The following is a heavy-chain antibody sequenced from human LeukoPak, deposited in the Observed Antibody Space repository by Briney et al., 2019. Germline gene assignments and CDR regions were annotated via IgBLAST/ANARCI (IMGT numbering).Heavy chain of an antibody. V-gene: IGHV4-39*07. J-gene: IGHJ4*02. D-gene: IGHD4/OR15-4a*01. CDR3: ARESDLSNYDRTDY. Sequence: SETLSLTCTVSGGSISSSSYYWGWIRQPPGKGLEWIGEINHSGSTNYNPSLKSRVTISADTSKNQVSLKLSSVTAADTAMYYCARESDLSNYDRTDYWGQGTLVTVSS. CDR2: INHSGST. CDR1: GGSISSSSYY.